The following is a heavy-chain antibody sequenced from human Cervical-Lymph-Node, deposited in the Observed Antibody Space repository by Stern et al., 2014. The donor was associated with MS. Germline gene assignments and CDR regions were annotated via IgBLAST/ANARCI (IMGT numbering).Heavy chain of an antibody. V-gene: IGHV3-30*18. CDR2: ISYDGSNK. CDR3: AKRFGYSSSWYRGGYYYYGMDV. CDR1: GFTFSSYG. J-gene: IGHJ6*02. Sequence: VQLVESGGGVVQPGRSLRLSCAASGFTFSSYGMHWVRQAPGKRLEWVAVISYDGSNKYEADSVKGRFTISRDNSKNTLYLQMNSLRAEDTAVYYCAKRFGYSSSWYRGGYYYYGMDVWGQGTTVTVSS. D-gene: IGHD6-13*01.